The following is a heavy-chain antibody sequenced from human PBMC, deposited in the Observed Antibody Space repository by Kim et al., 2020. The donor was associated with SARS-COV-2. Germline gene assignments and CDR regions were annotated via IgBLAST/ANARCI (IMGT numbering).Heavy chain of an antibody. D-gene: IGHD4-17*01. CDR1: GFTFSNAW. CDR2: IKSKTDGGTT. Sequence: GGSLRLSCAASGFTFSNAWMSWVRQAPGKGLEWVGRIKSKTDGGTTDYAAPVKGRFTISRDDSKNTLYLQMNSLKTEDTAVYYCTTDDPLDYGDYAYWGQGTLVTVSS. V-gene: IGHV3-15*01. CDR3: TTDDPLDYGDYAY. J-gene: IGHJ4*02.